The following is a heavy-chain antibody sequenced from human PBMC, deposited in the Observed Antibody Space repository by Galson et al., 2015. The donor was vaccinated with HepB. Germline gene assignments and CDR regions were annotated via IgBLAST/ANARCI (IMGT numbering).Heavy chain of an antibody. CDR1: GFTFSSYG. J-gene: IGHJ6*02. CDR3: AREDASGYYYGMDA. CDR2: IWYDGSNK. V-gene: IGHV3-33*01. Sequence: SLRLSCAASGFTFSSYGMHWVRQAPGKGLEWVAVIWYDGSNKYCADSVKGRFTISRDNSKNTLYLQMNSLRAEDTAVYYCAREDASGYYYGMDAWGQGTTVTVSS.